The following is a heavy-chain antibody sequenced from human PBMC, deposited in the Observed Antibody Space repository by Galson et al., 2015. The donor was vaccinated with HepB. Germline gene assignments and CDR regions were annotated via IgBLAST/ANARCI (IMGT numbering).Heavy chain of an antibody. D-gene: IGHD2-2*01. CDR2: INAGNGNT. Sequence: SVKVSCKASGYTFTRYAIHWVRQAPGQRLEWMGWINAGNGNTKYSQKSQGRVTITRDTSASTAYMELSSLRSEDTAVFFCARESVVVPAPTPNYFDYWGQGTMVTVSS. CDR3: ARESVVVPAPTPNYFDY. CDR1: GYTFTRYA. V-gene: IGHV1-3*01. J-gene: IGHJ4*02.